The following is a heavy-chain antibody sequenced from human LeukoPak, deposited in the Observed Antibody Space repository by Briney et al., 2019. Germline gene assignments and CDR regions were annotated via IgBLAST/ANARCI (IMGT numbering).Heavy chain of an antibody. Sequence: SVKVSCKASGGTFSNYAISWVRQPPGQGLEWMGRMIPILGIANYAQKFQGRVTITADKSTSTAYMELSSLRSEDTAVYYCARASQDYYGSGSYYRGGDAFDIWGQGTMVTVSS. J-gene: IGHJ3*02. CDR3: ARASQDYYGSGSYYRGGDAFDI. V-gene: IGHV1-69*04. CDR2: MIPILGIA. D-gene: IGHD3-10*01. CDR1: GGTFSNYA.